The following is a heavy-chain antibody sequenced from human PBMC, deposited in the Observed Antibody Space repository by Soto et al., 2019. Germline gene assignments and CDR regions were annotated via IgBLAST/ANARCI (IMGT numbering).Heavy chain of an antibody. CDR2: ISSSSSYI. CDR1: GFTFSSYS. CDR3: ARDQSTADHDAFDI. Sequence: EVQLVESGGGLVKPGGSLRLSCAASGFTFSSYSMNWVRQAPGKGLEWVSSISSSSSYIYYADSVKGRFTISRDNAKNSLYLQMNSLRAEDTAVYYCARDQSTADHDAFDIWGHGTMVTVSS. V-gene: IGHV3-21*01. D-gene: IGHD2-21*02. J-gene: IGHJ3*02.